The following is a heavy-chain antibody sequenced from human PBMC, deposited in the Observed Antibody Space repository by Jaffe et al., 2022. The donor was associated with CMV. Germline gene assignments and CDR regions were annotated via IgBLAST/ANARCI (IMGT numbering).Heavy chain of an antibody. CDR2: IYYSGST. CDR1: GGSISSYY. CDR3: ARRIGSSSSSWFDP. V-gene: IGHV4-59*08. Sequence: QVQLQESGPGLVKPSETLSLTCTVSGGSISSYYWSWIRQPPGKGLEWIGYIYYSGSTNYNPSLKSRVTISVDTSKNQFSLKLSSVTAADTAVYYCARRIGSSSSSWFDPWGQGTLVTVSS. D-gene: IGHD6-6*01. J-gene: IGHJ5*02.